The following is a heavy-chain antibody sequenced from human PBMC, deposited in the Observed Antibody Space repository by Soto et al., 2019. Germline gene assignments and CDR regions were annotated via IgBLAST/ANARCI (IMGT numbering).Heavy chain of an antibody. CDR2: IHRGGST. V-gene: IGHV3-66*01. CDR3: ARSANTYGSPFDS. CDR1: GFTVGNNY. Sequence: GGSLRLSCAASGFTVGNNYMSWVRQAPGKGLEWVSIIHRGGSTSYADSVKGRFTISRDSSKNILYLQINGLTADDTAVYYCARSANTYGSPFDSWAQGALVPVSS. J-gene: IGHJ4*02. D-gene: IGHD3-10*01.